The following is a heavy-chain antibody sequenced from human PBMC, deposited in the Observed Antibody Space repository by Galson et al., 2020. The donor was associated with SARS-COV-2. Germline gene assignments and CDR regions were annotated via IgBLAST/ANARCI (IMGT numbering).Heavy chain of an antibody. CDR3: AKGPEWLFPYFDY. D-gene: IGHD3-3*01. V-gene: IGHV3-9*01. CDR1: GFTFDDYA. CDR2: ISWDSGSI. Sequence: GGSLRLSCAASGFTFDDYAMHWVRQAPGKGLEWVSGISWDSGSIGYADSVKGRFTISRDNAKNSLYLQMNSLRAEDTALYYCAKGPEWLFPYFDYWGQGTLVTVSS. J-gene: IGHJ4*02.